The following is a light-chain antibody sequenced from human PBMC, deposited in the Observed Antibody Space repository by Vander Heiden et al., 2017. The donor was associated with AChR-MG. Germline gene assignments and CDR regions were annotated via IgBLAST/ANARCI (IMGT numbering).Light chain of an antibody. CDR1: SSDVGGYNY. J-gene: IGLJ1*01. Sequence: QSALTQPASVSGSPGQSITISCTGTSSDVGGYNYVSWYQQHPGKAPKLMIYDVSNRASGVSNRFSGSKSGNTASLTISGLQAEDEADYYCSSYTSSSKGYVFGTGTKVTVL. CDR2: DVS. CDR3: SSYTSSSKGYV. V-gene: IGLV2-14*01.